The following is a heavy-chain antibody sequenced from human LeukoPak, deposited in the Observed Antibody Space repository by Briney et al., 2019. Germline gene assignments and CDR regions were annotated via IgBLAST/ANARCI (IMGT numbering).Heavy chain of an antibody. CDR1: GGSIVTYY. Sequence: SETLSLTCTVSGGSIVTYYWSWIRQPPGKGLEWIGYTYYGGSTNYNPSLKSRVTISVDTSKKQFSLKLSSVTAADTAVYYCARLAYCGGDCYLGGMDVWGQGTTVTVSS. V-gene: IGHV4-59*12. J-gene: IGHJ6*02. D-gene: IGHD2-21*02. CDR3: ARLAYCGGDCYLGGMDV. CDR2: TYYGGST.